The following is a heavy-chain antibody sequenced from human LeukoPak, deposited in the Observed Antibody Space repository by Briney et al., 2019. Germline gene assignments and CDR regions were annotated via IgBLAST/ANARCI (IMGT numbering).Heavy chain of an antibody. CDR3: ARDRSNGYGGMYDY. CDR1: GVSIGSSDYY. D-gene: IGHD4-23*01. J-gene: IGHJ4*02. V-gene: IGHV4-30-4*01. Sequence: SETLSLTCTVSGVSIGSSDYYWSWIRQPPGKGLGWIGYIYYSGATNYNPSLRSRLTISMDTSENQSSLKLSSVTAADTAVCYCARDRSNGYGGMYDYWGQGILVTVSS. CDR2: IYYSGAT.